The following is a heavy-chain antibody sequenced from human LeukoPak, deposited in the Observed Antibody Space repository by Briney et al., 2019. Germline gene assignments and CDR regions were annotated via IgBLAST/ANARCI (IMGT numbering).Heavy chain of an antibody. CDR2: ISWDSGSS. V-gene: IGHV3-20*04. CDR3: ARRVVVDASGAFDI. Sequence: PGGSLRLSCAGSGFTIDDYGMSWVRQGPGKGLEWVAGISWDSGSSDYSDSVKGRFTISRDNAKNSLYLQMNSLRVEDTALYYCARRVVVDASGAFDIWGQGTMVTVSS. CDR1: GFTIDDYG. J-gene: IGHJ3*02. D-gene: IGHD2-15*01.